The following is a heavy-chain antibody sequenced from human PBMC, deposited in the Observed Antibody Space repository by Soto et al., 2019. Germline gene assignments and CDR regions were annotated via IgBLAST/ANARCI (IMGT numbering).Heavy chain of an antibody. Sequence: QMKLVESGGGVVQPWRSLRLSCVASGFTFTSSSMHWVLQAPGKGLEWVAYVSIDGNTKYYADSVKGRFTVSRDNSKNTVFLQINSLRPEDTALYYCASDPLHCNSVLCRMNGMHVWGQGTTVTVSS. CDR2: VSIDGNTK. D-gene: IGHD2-2*01. V-gene: IGHV3-30*01. CDR3: ASDPLHCNSVLCRMNGMHV. CDR1: GFTFTSSS. J-gene: IGHJ6*02.